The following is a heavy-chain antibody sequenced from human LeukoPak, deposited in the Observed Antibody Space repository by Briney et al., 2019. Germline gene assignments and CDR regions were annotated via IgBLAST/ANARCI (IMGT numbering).Heavy chain of an antibody. D-gene: IGHD1-7*01. CDR1: GFTVNSEY. J-gene: IGHJ4*02. Sequence: PGGSLRLSCAAFGFTVNSEYMSWVRQAPGKGLEWVSVIYSGGSTYYADSVKGRFTISRDNSKNTLYLQMSSLRAEDTAVYYCARGQVYNCNYDGYFAYCDQGTLVTVSS. CDR2: IYSGGST. CDR3: ARGQVYNCNYDGYFAY. V-gene: IGHV3-53*01.